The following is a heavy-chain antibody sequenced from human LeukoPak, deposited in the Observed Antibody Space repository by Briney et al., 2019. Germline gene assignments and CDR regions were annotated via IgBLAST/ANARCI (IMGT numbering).Heavy chain of an antibody. CDR3: VRGITMIVVVTNFDY. V-gene: IGHV3-23*01. D-gene: IGHD3-22*01. J-gene: IGHJ4*02. CDR2: ISGSGGST. CDR1: GFTFSSYA. Sequence: GGSLRLSCGASGFTFSSYAMSWVRQAPGKGLEWVSAISGSGGSTYYADSVKGRFTISRDNSKNTLYLQMNSLRAEDTAVYYCVRGITMIVVVTNFDYWGQGTLVTVSS.